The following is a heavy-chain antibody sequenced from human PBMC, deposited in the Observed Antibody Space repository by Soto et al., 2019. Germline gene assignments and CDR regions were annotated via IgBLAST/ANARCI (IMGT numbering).Heavy chain of an antibody. CDR3: ARSPPRVERNNYAGGWFDP. V-gene: IGHV1-8*01. CDR1: GYTFTSYD. Sequence: EASVKVSCKASGYTFTSYDINWVRQATGQGLEWMGWMNPNNGNTGYPQKFQGRVTMTRNTSISTAYMELTSLRFEDTAVYYCARSPPRVERNNYAGGWFDPWGQGTLVTVSS. D-gene: IGHD4-4*01. J-gene: IGHJ5*02. CDR2: MNPNNGNT.